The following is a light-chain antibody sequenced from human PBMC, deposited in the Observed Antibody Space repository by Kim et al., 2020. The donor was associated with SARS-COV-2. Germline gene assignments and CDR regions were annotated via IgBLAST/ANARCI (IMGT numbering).Light chain of an antibody. J-gene: IGKJ4*01. Sequence: DVQMIQSPSSLSASVGDRVTITCRTSRTIYSYLNWYQQKPGKAPKLLIYTASSLQSGVPSRFSGSGSGTDFTLTISSLQPGDVATYYCQHNSETPLPFGGVTKVYIK. CDR3: QHNSETPLP. V-gene: IGKV1-39*01. CDR1: RTIYSY. CDR2: TAS.